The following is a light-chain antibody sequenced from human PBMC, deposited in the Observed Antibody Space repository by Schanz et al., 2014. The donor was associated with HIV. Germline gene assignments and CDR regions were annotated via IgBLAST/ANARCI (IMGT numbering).Light chain of an antibody. V-gene: IGKV1-17*01. CDR1: QSISSY. J-gene: IGKJ1*01. CDR3: LQHNSYPRT. Sequence: DIQMTQSPSSLSASVGDRVTITCRASQSISSYLNWYQQKPGKAPKFLIYAASSLQSGVPSRFSGSGSGTEFTLTISSLQPEDFATYYCLQHNSYPRTFGQGTKVEIK. CDR2: AAS.